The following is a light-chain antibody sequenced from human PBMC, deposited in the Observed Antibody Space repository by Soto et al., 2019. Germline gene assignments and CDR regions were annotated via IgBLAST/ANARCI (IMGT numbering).Light chain of an antibody. V-gene: IGKV4-1*01. CDR2: WAS. CDR1: QSILYSNNKNY. Sequence: DIVMTQSPDSLAVSLGERATINCKSSQSILYSNNKNYLALYQQKPGQPPKLLFYWASTRESGVPDRFSGSGCGTHLPLSIRSLQAEDVAVYYFQQYYNTPQTFGQGTKVEIK. J-gene: IGKJ1*01. CDR3: QQYYNTPQT.